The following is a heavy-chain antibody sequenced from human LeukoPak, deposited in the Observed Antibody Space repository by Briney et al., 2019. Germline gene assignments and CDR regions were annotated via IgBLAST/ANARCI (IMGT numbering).Heavy chain of an antibody. CDR3: AKAQDGSYGNFDY. CDR2: ISGSGGST. J-gene: IGHJ4*02. V-gene: IGHV3-23*01. D-gene: IGHD1-26*01. Sequence: GGSLRLSCAASGFTFSSYSMNWVRQAPGKGLEWVSAISGSGGSTYYADSVKGRFTISRDNSKNMLYLQMNSLRAEDTAVYYCAKAQDGSYGNFDYWGQGTLVTVSS. CDR1: GFTFSSYS.